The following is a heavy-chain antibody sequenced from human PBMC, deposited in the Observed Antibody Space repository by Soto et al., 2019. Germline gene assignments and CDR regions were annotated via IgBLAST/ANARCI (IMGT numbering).Heavy chain of an antibody. V-gene: IGHV4-31*03. CDR3: VRGGIAGNWFDP. J-gene: IGHJ5*02. D-gene: IGHD6-13*01. Sequence: PSETLSLTCTVSGGSISSGGYYWSWIRQHPGKGLEWIGYIYYSRSTYYNPSLKSRVTISVDTSKNQFSLKLSSVTAADTAVYYCVRGGIAGNWFDPWGQGTLVTVSS. CDR1: GGSISSGGYY. CDR2: IYYSRST.